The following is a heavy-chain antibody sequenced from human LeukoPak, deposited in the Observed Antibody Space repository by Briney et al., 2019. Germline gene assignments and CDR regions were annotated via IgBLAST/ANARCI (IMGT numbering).Heavy chain of an antibody. CDR3: ASPVVPAAINVYNAFDI. Sequence: SQTLSLTCTVSGGSISSGGYYWSWIGQHPGKGLEWIGYIYYSGSTYYNPSLKSRVTISVDTSKNQFSLKLSSVTAADTAVYYCASPVVPAAINVYNAFDIWGQGTMVTVSS. V-gene: IGHV4-31*03. CDR2: IYYSGST. J-gene: IGHJ3*02. CDR1: GGSISSGGYY. D-gene: IGHD2-2*01.